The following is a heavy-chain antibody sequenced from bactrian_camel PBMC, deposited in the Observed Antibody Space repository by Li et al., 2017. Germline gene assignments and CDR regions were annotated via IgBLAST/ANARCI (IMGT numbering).Heavy chain of an antibody. Sequence: VQLVESGGGSVQAGGSLRLTCTATGNIALNNCLAWFRRVSGKEREGVASIDGSGTTTYGDSVKGRFTISKDNAMNTLYLQMDSRKPEDSAMYYCARSRFVFRDCDLSTSGYYYGGQGTQVTVS. V-gene: IGHV3S53*01. CDR1: GNIALNNC. CDR3: ARSRFVFRDCDLSTSGYYY. CDR2: IDGSGTT. J-gene: IGHJ4*01. D-gene: IGHD1*01.